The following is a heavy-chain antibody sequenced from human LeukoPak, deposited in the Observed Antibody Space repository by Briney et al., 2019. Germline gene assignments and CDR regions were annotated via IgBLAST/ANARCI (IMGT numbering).Heavy chain of an antibody. D-gene: IGHD2-2*01. J-gene: IGHJ5*02. Sequence: ASVKVSCKASGYTFTGYYMHWVRQAPGQGLEWMGWINPNSGGTNYAQKFQGRVTMTRDTSISTAYMELSRLRSDDTAVYYCARGGDTVVVPAAKNWLDPWGQGTLVTVSS. CDR3: ARGGDTVVVPAAKNWLDP. V-gene: IGHV1-2*02. CDR2: INPNSGGT. CDR1: GYTFTGYY.